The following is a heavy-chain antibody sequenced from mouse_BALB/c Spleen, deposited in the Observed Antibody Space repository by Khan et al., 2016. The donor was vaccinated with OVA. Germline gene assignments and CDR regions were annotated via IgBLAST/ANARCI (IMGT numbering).Heavy chain of an antibody. V-gene: IGHV1S81*02. CDR1: GYTFTSYW. CDR2: TNPTNGRT. Sequence: QVQLQQPGAELVKAGASVKMSCKASGYTFTSYWMHWVKQRLGQGLEWFAETNPTNGRTYYNEKFKSKATLTVDTSSSTAYMLLSGPKFEDSAVYYCARIKKIVATYFDYWGQGTTLTVSS. D-gene: IGHD1-1*01. J-gene: IGHJ2*01. CDR3: ARIKKIVATYFDY.